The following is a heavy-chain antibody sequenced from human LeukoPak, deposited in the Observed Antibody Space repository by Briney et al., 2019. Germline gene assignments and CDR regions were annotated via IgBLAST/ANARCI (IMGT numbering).Heavy chain of an antibody. D-gene: IGHD1-26*01. CDR1: GGSITSHF. CDR2: FYHAGNS. V-gene: IGHV4-59*11. Sequence: SETLSLTYTFSGGSITSHFWSWIPQPPGEGLECSGNFYHAGNSNLNPPLKSRVSMSIDTSKNQFSLKLRSMTAADTAVYYCARGGPTSTAPFDYWGQGTLVTVSS. CDR3: ARGGPTSTAPFDY. J-gene: IGHJ4*02.